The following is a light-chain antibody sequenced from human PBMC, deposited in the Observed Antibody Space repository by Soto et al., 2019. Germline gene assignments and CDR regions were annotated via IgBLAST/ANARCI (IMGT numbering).Light chain of an antibody. CDR2: EGS. V-gene: IGLV2-23*01. Sequence: QSSLTQPASVSGSPGQSITISCTGTSSDVGSYNRVSWYQQHPGKAPKLMIYEGSKRPSGVSNRFSGSKSGNTASLTISGLQAEDEADYFCCSYAGNSMVFGGGTKLTVL. CDR3: CSYAGNSMV. J-gene: IGLJ3*02. CDR1: SSDVGSYNR.